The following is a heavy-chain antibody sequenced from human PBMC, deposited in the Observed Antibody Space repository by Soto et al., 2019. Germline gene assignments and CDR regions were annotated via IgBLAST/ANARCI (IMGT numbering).Heavy chain of an antibody. D-gene: IGHD3-3*01. J-gene: IGHJ6*03. Sequence: GGSLRLSCAASGFTFSSYAMSWVRQAPGKGLEWVSAISGSGGSTYYADSVKGRFTISRDNSKNTLYLQMNSLRAEDTAVYYCAKVSTDDFWSGYYTIYYYYMDVWGKGTTVTVSS. CDR3: AKVSTDDFWSGYYTIYYYYMDV. CDR1: GFTFSSYA. CDR2: ISGSGGST. V-gene: IGHV3-23*01.